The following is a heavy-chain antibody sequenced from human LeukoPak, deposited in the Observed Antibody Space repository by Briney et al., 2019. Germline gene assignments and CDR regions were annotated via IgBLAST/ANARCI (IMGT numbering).Heavy chain of an antibody. Sequence: ASVTVSCKASGYTFTSYGISWVRQAPGQGLEWMGWISAYNGNTNYAQKLQGRVTMTTDTSTSTAYMELRSLRSDDTAVYYCASAKESYYDTPGYYYYMDVWGKGTTVTVSS. CDR2: ISAYNGNT. CDR1: GYTFTSYG. CDR3: ASAKESYYDTPGYYYYMDV. V-gene: IGHV1-18*01. D-gene: IGHD3-22*01. J-gene: IGHJ6*03.